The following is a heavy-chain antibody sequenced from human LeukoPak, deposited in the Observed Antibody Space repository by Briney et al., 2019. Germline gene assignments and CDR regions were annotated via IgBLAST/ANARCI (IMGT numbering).Heavy chain of an antibody. CDR2: IKQDGSEK. V-gene: IGHV3-7*01. CDR3: AREDGVVDTAMAEWDWFDP. J-gene: IGHJ5*02. CDR1: GLFFKNYW. D-gene: IGHD5-18*01. Sequence: GGSLRLSCEASGLFFKNYWMSWVRQAPGKGLEWVANIKQDGSEKYYVDSVKGRFTISRDNAKNSLYLQMNSLRAEDTAVYYCAREDGVVDTAMAEWDWFDPWGQGTLVTVSS.